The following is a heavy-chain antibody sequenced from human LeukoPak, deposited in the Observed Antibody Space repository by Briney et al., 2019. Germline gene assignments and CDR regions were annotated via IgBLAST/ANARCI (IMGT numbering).Heavy chain of an antibody. V-gene: IGHV3-9*01. CDR2: ISWNSGSI. Sequence: PGRSLRLSCAASGFTFDDYAMHWVRQAPGKGLEWVSGISWNSGSIGYADSVKGRFTISRDNAKNSLYLQMNSLRAEDTALYYCAKDGAAARGRVAYFDYWGQGTLVTVSS. J-gene: IGHJ4*02. CDR3: AKDGAAARGRVAYFDY. CDR1: GFTFDDYA. D-gene: IGHD6-13*01.